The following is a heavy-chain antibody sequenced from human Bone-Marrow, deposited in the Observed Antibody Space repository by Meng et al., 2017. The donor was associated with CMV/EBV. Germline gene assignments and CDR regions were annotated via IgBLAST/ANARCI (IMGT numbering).Heavy chain of an antibody. CDR2: IIPIFGTA. V-gene: IGHV1-69*05. CDR3: ARVIPRDPYYFDY. CDR1: GGTFSSYA. Sequence: SVKVSCKASGGTFSSYAISWVRQAPGQGLEWMGGIIPIFGTANYAQKVQGRVTITTDESTSTAYMELSSLRSEDTAVYYCARVIPRDPYYFDYWGQGTLVTVSS. J-gene: IGHJ4*02.